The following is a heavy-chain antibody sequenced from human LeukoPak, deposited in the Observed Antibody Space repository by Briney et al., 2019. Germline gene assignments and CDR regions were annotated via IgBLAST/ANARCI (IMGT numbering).Heavy chain of an antibody. V-gene: IGHV3-23*01. CDR3: ARRRDSSDGKDFDY. CDR1: GFTFSSYA. J-gene: IGHJ4*02. Sequence: GGSLRLSCAASGFTFSSYAMSWVRQAPGRRLEWVSAISGSGGNTDCADSVKGRFTISRDNSKNTLYLQMISLRAEDTAVYYCARRRDSSDGKDFDYWGQGTLVTVSS. D-gene: IGHD3-22*01. CDR2: ISGSGGNT.